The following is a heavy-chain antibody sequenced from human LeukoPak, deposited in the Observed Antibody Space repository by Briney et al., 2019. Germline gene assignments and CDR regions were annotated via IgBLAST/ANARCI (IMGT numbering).Heavy chain of an antibody. J-gene: IGHJ4*02. V-gene: IGHV3-30*03. CDR1: GFTFSSYS. CDR3: VLGHYGGLFDN. CDR2: ISNDESNK. Sequence: GGSLRLSCAASGFTFSSYSMNWVRQAPGKGLEWVAVISNDESNKDYGNSVKGRFTIARDNSENTLYLQMNSLRVEDTAVYYCVLGHYGGLFDNWGQGALVTVSS. D-gene: IGHD4-23*01.